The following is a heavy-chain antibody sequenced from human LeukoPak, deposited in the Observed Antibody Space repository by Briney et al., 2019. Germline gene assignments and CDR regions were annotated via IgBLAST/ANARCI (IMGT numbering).Heavy chain of an antibody. V-gene: IGHV3-33*01. CDR3: AREKTMVRGVILGGYYYYGMDV. CDR2: IWSDGSNK. J-gene: IGHJ6*02. Sequence: GGSLRLSCATSGFTFSGYGMHWVRQAPGKGLEWVTVIWSDGSNKYYADSVKGRFTISRDNSKNTLYLQMNSLRAEDTAVYYCAREKTMVRGVILGGYYYYGMDVWGQGTTVTVSS. D-gene: IGHD3-10*01. CDR1: GFTFSGYG.